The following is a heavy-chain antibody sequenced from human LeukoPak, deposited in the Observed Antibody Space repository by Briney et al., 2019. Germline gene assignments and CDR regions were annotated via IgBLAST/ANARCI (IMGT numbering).Heavy chain of an antibody. V-gene: IGHV3-7*01. CDR2: IKQDGSEK. CDR3: ARKGVIYYDSSGYPYYSDY. CDR1: GFTFSSYW. J-gene: IGHJ4*02. D-gene: IGHD3-22*01. Sequence: GGSLRLSCAASGFTFSSYWMSWVRQAPGKGLEWVANIKQDGSEKYYVDSVKGRFTISRDNAKNSLYLQMNSLRAEDTAVYYCARKGVIYYDSSGYPYYSDYWGQGTLVTVSS.